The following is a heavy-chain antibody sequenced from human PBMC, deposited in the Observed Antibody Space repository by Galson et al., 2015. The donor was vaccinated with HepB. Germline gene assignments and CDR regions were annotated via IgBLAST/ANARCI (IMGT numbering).Heavy chain of an antibody. V-gene: IGHV3-30*04. Sequence: FLRLSCAASGFTFSVYTMHGVRQAPGKGLEWVAVISYDGSNKYYADSVKGRFTISRDNSKNTLYLQMNSLRAEDTAVYYCARSDYYDSQFDLWGRGTLVTVSS. CDR3: ARSDYYDSQFDL. CDR1: GFTFSVYT. CDR2: ISYDGSNK. D-gene: IGHD3-22*01. J-gene: IGHJ2*01.